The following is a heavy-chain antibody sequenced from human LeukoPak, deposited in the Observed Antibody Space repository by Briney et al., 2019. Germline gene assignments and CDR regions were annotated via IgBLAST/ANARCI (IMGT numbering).Heavy chain of an antibody. CDR3: ARAYGSGSYSLLHFDY. CDR1: GYTFTSYY. D-gene: IGHD3-10*01. V-gene: IGHV1-46*01. Sequence: GASVKVSCKASGYTFTSYYMHWVRQAPGQGLEWMGIINPSGGSTSYAQKFQGRVTITADESTSTAYMELSSLRSEDTAVYYCARAYGSGSYSLLHFDYWGQGTLVAVSS. CDR2: INPSGGST. J-gene: IGHJ4*02.